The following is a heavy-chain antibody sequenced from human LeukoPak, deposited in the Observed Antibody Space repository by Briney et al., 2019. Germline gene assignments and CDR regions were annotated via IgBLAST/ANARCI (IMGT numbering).Heavy chain of an antibody. CDR2: IGIDSGNT. J-gene: IGHJ4*02. Sequence: PGGSLRLSCAASGFTFSDYSMNWVRQAPGKGLEWISYIGIDSGNTNYADSVKGRSTISGDKAKNSLYLQMSSLRVEDTAVYYCARDYKYAFDNWGQGTLVTVSS. D-gene: IGHD5-24*01. CDR3: ARDYKYAFDN. CDR1: GFTFSDYS. V-gene: IGHV3-48*01.